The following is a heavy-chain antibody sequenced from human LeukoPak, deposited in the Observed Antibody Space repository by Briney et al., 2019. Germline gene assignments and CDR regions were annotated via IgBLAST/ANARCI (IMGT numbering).Heavy chain of an antibody. D-gene: IGHD6-19*01. J-gene: IGHJ4*02. CDR2: IYTSGST. CDR3: ASSPRVAGLGYY. CDR1: GGSISSYY. V-gene: IGHV4-4*07. Sequence: SETLSLTCTVSGGSISSYYWSWIRQPAGKGLEWIGRIYTSGSTNYNPSLKSRVTMSVDTSKNQISLKLSSVTAADTAVYYCASSPRVAGLGYYWGQGTLVTVSS.